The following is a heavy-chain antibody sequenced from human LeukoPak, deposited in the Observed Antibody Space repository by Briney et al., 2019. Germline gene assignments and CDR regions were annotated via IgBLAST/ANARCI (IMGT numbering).Heavy chain of an antibody. CDR1: GYSFTSYW. V-gene: IGHV5-51*01. CDR2: IYPGDSDT. Sequence: GESLKISCKGSGYSFTSYWIGWVRQMPGKGLEWMGIIYPGDSDTRYSPSSQGQVTISADKSISTAYLQWSSLKASDTAMYYCARLSSIAVATFDNWFDPWGQGTLVTVSS. J-gene: IGHJ5*02. D-gene: IGHD5-12*01. CDR3: ARLSSIAVATFDNWFDP.